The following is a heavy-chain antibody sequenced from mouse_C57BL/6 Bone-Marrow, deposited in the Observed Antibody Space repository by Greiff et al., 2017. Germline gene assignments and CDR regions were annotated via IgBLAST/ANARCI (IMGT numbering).Heavy chain of an antibody. V-gene: IGHV2-4*01. CDR3: AKGIYYGVLNYFDY. Sequence: QVQLKESGPGLVQPSQSLSITCTVSGFSLTSYGVHWVRQPPGKGLEWLGVIWSGGSTDYNAAFISRLGISKDNSKSKVFFKMNSLQADDTAIYYCAKGIYYGVLNYFDYWGQGTTLTVSS. D-gene: IGHD2-1*01. CDR2: IWSGGST. CDR1: GFSLTSYG. J-gene: IGHJ2*01.